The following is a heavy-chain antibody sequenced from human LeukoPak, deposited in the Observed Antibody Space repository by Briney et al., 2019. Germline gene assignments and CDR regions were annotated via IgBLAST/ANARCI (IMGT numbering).Heavy chain of an antibody. V-gene: IGHV4-59*01. CDR2: IYYSGST. J-gene: IGHJ6*02. D-gene: IGHD3-22*01. Sequence: PSETLSLTCTVSGGSISSYYWSWIRQPPGKGLEWIGYIYYSGSTNYNPSLKSRVTISVDTSKNQFSLKLSSVTAADTAVYYCATQHYYDSSGYYYPSWYYYGMDVWGQGTTVTVSS. CDR1: GGSISSYY. CDR3: ATQHYYDSSGYYYPSWYYYGMDV.